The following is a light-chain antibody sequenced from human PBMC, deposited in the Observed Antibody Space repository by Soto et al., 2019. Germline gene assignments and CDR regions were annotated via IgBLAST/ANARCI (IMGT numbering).Light chain of an antibody. J-gene: IGKJ4*01. CDR2: WAS. V-gene: IGKV4-1*01. Sequence: DIVMTQSPDSLAVSLGERATINCKSSQSVLYSSNNKNYLAWYQQKPGQPPKLLIYWASTRESGVADRFSGRGSGTDFTLTINGLQAEDVAVYYCQQYYTNALTFGGGTKVGVK. CDR1: QSVLYSSNNKNY. CDR3: QQYYTNALT.